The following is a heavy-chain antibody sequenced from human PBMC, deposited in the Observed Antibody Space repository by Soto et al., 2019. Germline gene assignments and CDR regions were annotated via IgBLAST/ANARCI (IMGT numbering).Heavy chain of an antibody. CDR3: TTGLRWTWFHESDS. CDR2: IKTKSEGATI. D-gene: IGHD4-17*01. J-gene: IGHJ4*02. CDR1: GFTFSNAY. Sequence: GGSLRLSCAASGFTFSNAYMTWVSQAPGKGLEWVGRIKTKSEGATINYGTPVKGRFTISRDDAKNTLYLQMDSLQTEDTAVYYCTTGLRWTWFHESDSWGQGTPVTVSS. V-gene: IGHV3-15*06.